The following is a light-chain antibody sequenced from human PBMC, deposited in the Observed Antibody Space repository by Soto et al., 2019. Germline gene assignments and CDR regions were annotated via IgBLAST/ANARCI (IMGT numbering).Light chain of an antibody. CDR1: QSFHRK. J-gene: IGKJ1*01. V-gene: IGKV3-15*01. Sequence: DIVMTQSPSTLSVSPGERATLSCMLSQSFHRKLAWYQQKPGRAPRLLIYGASTRATGIPARFSGSGSGTESTLTISSLQSEDFAVYYCQQYNNWWTLAQGTKVDI. CDR3: QQYNNWWT. CDR2: GAS.